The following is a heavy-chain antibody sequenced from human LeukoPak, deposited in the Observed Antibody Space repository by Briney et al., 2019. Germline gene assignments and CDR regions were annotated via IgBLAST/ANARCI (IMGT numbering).Heavy chain of an antibody. CDR2: ISGSGGST. Sequence: GGSLRLSCAASGFTFSSYAMSWVRQAPGKGLEWVSAISGSGGSTYYADSVKGRFTISRDNSKNTLYLQMNSLRAEDTAVYYCAKDYYDSSGYYQWGAFDIWGQGTMVTVSS. CDR1: GFTFSSYA. J-gene: IGHJ3*02. D-gene: IGHD3-22*01. CDR3: AKDYYDSSGYYQWGAFDI. V-gene: IGHV3-23*01.